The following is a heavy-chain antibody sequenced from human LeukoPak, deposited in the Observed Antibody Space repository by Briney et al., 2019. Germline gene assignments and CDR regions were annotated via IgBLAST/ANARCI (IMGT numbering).Heavy chain of an antibody. Sequence: GGSLRLSCAASGFTFDDYAMHWVRQAPGKGLEWVSGISWNSGSIGYADSVKGRFTISRDNAKNSLYLQMNSLRAEDTAVYYCARVGSSSWYRGYYYYMDVWGKGTTVTVSS. CDR2: ISWNSGSI. CDR1: GFTFDDYA. D-gene: IGHD6-13*01. V-gene: IGHV3-9*01. CDR3: ARVGSSSWYRGYYYYMDV. J-gene: IGHJ6*03.